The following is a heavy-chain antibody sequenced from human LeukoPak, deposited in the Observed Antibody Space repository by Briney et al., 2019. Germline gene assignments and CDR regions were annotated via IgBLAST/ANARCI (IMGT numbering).Heavy chain of an antibody. CDR3: AKDPGPSLLRPYFDY. Sequence: GRSLRLSCAASGFTFSSYGMHWVRQAPGKGLEWVAVISYDGSNKYYADSVKGRFTISRDNSKNTLYLQMNSLRAEDTAVYYCAKDPGPSLLRPYFDYWGQGTLVTVSS. D-gene: IGHD2/OR15-2a*01. V-gene: IGHV3-30*18. J-gene: IGHJ4*02. CDR2: ISYDGSNK. CDR1: GFTFSSYG.